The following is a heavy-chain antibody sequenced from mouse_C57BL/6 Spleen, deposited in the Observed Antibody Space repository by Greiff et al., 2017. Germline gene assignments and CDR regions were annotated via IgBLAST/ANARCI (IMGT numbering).Heavy chain of an antibody. CDR2: IYPSDSET. CDR3: ASWDDDFDY. V-gene: IGHV1-61*01. J-gene: IGHJ2*01. Sequence: VKLQQPGAELVRPGSSVKLSCKASGYTFTSYWMDWVKQRPGQGLEWIGNIYPSDSETHYNQKFKGKATLTVDKSSSTAYMQLSSLTSEYSAVYYCASWDDDFDYWGQGTTLTVSS. CDR1: GYTFTSYW. D-gene: IGHD4-1*01.